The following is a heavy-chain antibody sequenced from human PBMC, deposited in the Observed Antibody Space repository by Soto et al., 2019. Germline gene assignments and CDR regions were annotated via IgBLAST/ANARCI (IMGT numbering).Heavy chain of an antibody. V-gene: IGHV3-15*07. CDR3: TTYSLFTMILVRFDF. Sequence: EVQLVESGGGLVKPGGSLRLSCAASGFTFGSAWINWVRQAPGKGLEWVGRIKSKTDGGTTDFAAPVKGRFAISRDDSKDMVYLQMNSLKTEDTAVYYCTTYSLFTMILVRFDFWGHGSLVTVSS. CDR1: GFTFGSAW. D-gene: IGHD3-22*01. J-gene: IGHJ4*01. CDR2: IKSKTDGGTT.